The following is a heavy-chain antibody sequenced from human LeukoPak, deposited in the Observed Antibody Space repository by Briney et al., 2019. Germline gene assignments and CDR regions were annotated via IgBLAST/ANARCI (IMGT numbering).Heavy chain of an antibody. V-gene: IGHV3-66*01. D-gene: IGHD3-3*01. CDR2: IHSGGST. Sequence: GGSLRLSCAASGFTVSGNYMSWVRQAPGKGLEWVSVIHSGGSTYYADSVKGRFTISRDNSKNTVSLQVNNLRTEDTAFYYCAKTSLSDASGHYYYMDVWGKGTTVTVSS. J-gene: IGHJ6*03. CDR1: GFTVSGNY. CDR3: AKTSLSDASGHYYYMDV.